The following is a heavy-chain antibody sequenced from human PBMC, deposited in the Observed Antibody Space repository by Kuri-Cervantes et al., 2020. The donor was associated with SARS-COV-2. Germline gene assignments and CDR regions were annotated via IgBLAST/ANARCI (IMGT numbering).Heavy chain of an antibody. CDR3: ARGGLGATIFGVVVQTLYYFDY. CDR2: INHSGST. CDR1: GGSFSGYY. D-gene: IGHD3-3*01. Sequence: SETLSLTCAVYGGSFSGYYWSWIRQPPGKGLEWIGEINHSGSTNYNPSLKSRVTISVDTSKNQFSPKLNSVTAADTAVYYCARGGLGATIFGVVVQTLYYFDYWGQGTLVTVSS. J-gene: IGHJ4*02. V-gene: IGHV4-34*01.